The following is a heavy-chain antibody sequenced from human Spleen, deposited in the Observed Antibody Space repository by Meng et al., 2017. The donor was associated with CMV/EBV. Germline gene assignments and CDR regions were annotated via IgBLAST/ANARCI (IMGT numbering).Heavy chain of an antibody. CDR3: ARAFFRPRLYYYYGMDA. D-gene: IGHD3-3*01. CDR2: ISYDGSNK. Sequence: GESLKISCAASGFTFSSYAMHWVRQAPGKGLEWVAVISYDGSNKYYADSVKGRFTISRDNSKNTLYLQMNSLRAEDTAVYYCARAFFRPRLYYYYGMDAWGQGTTVTVSS. V-gene: IGHV3-30*04. CDR1: GFTFSSYA. J-gene: IGHJ6*02.